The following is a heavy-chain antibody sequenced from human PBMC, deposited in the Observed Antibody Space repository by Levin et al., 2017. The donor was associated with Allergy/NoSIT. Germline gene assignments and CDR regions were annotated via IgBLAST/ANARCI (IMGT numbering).Heavy chain of an antibody. V-gene: IGHV3-23*01. CDR2: ISGSGGST. D-gene: IGHD3-10*01. CDR3: AKDGDYYGSGSYLYYFDY. CDR1: GFTFSSYA. J-gene: IGHJ4*02. Sequence: GESLKISCAASGFTFSSYAMSWVRQAPGKGLEWVSAISGSGGSTYYADSVKGRFTISRDNSKNTLYLQMNSLRAEDTAVYYCAKDGDYYGSGSYLYYFDYWGQGTLVTVSS.